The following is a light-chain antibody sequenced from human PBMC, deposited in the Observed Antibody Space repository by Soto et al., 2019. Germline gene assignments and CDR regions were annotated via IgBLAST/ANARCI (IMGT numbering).Light chain of an antibody. CDR3: QQVNSYPLT. V-gene: IGKV1-9*01. CDR1: QGINNY. Sequence: IPLTQSPSSLSASVGDIVAITFRASQGINNYLAWYQQKAGKAPKFLIYAASTLQTGVPSRFSASGSGTDFTLTISSLQPEDFATYYCQQVNSYPLTFGGGTKVEIK. CDR2: AAS. J-gene: IGKJ4*01.